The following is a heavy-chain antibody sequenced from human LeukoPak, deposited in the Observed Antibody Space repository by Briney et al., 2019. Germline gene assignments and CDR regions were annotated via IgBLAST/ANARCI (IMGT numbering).Heavy chain of an antibody. CDR2: IYTSGST. CDR1: GGSISSYY. Sequence: SETLSLTCTVSGGSISSYYWSWIRQPAGKGLEWIGRIYTSGSTNYNPSLKSRVTMSVDTSKNQFSLKLNSVTAADTAVYYCARDRPSPAMARGDWFDPWGQGTLVTVSS. J-gene: IGHJ5*02. D-gene: IGHD5-18*01. CDR3: ARDRPSPAMARGDWFDP. V-gene: IGHV4-4*07.